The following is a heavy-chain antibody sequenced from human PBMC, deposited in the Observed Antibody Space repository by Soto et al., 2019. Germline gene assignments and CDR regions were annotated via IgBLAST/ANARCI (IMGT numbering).Heavy chain of an antibody. Sequence: AGGSLRLSCAASGFTFDDYAMHWVRQAPGKGLEWVSGISWNSGSIGYADSVKGRFTISRDNAKNSLYLQMNSLRAEDTALYYCAKDKSSSWYYFDYWGQGTLVTVSS. CDR3: AKDKSSSWYYFDY. D-gene: IGHD6-13*01. CDR1: GFTFDDYA. J-gene: IGHJ4*02. CDR2: ISWNSGSI. V-gene: IGHV3-9*01.